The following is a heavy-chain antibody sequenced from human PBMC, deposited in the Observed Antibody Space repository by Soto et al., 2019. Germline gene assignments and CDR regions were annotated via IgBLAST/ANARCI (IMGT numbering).Heavy chain of an antibody. CDR2: IYYSGGT. D-gene: IGHD4-4*01. Sequence: SETLSLTCTVSGGSISSYYWSWIRQPPGKGLEWIGYIYYSGGTNYNPSLKSRVTISIDTSKNQFSLKLSSVTAADTAMYYCARQVTYFYMDVWAKGTTVTVSS. CDR1: GGSISSYY. J-gene: IGHJ6*03. V-gene: IGHV4-59*08. CDR3: ARQVTYFYMDV.